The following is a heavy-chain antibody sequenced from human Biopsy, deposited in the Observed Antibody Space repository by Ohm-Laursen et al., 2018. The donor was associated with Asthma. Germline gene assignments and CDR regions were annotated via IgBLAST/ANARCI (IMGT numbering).Heavy chain of an antibody. D-gene: IGHD3-10*01. Sequence: RSLRLFCAASGFTFSSYGMHWVRQAPGKGLEWVAVILSDGRDKYYADSVKGRFTISRDNSKNTLYLHMHSLRAEDTAVYFCAKDRVRINSAYYFDYWGQGTLVTVSS. CDR1: GFTFSSYG. CDR2: ILSDGRDK. V-gene: IGHV3-30*18. CDR3: AKDRVRINSAYYFDY. J-gene: IGHJ4*02.